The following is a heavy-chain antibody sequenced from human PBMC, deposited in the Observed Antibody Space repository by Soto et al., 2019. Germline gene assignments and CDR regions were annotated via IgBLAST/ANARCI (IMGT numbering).Heavy chain of an antibody. J-gene: IGHJ4*02. CDR3: ARQIYDSDSGPNFQYYFDS. CDR2: IDPSDSQT. D-gene: IGHD3-22*01. CDR1: GYSFAGYC. Sequence: GESLKISGKGSGYSFAGYCITWVLQMPWKGLEWMGGIDPSDSQTYYSPSFRGHVTISAAKSITTVFLQWSSLRASDTAMYYCARQIYDSDSGPNFQYYFDSWGQGTLVTVSS. V-gene: IGHV5-10-1*01.